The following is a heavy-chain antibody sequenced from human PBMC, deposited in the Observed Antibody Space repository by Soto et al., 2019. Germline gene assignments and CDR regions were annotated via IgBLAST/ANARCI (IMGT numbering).Heavy chain of an antibody. CDR3: ARHVPAAGYYYGMDV. J-gene: IGHJ6*02. CDR2: IIPIFGTA. CDR1: GGTFSSYA. V-gene: IGHV1-69*12. Sequence: QVQLVQSGAEVKKPGSSVKVSCKASGGTFSSYAISWVRQAPGQGLAWMGGIIPIFGTANYAQKFQGRVTIPADQSTSTAYMQLSSLRSEDTAVYYCARHVPAAGYYYGMDVWGQGTTVTVSS. D-gene: IGHD2-2*01.